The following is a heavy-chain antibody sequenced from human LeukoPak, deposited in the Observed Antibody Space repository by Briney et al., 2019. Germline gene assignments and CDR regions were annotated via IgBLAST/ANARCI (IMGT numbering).Heavy chain of an antibody. J-gene: IGHJ4*02. CDR2: IYYSGRT. CDR3: ARGFYSPHY. D-gene: IGHD4-11*01. V-gene: IGHV4-61*05. CDR1: GDSISSSSYY. Sequence: SETLSLTCPVSGDSISSSSYYWAWIRQPPGKGLEWIGYIYYSGRTYYNPSLKSRITISVDTSKNQFSLKLSSVTAADTAVYYCARGFYSPHYWGQGTLVSVSS.